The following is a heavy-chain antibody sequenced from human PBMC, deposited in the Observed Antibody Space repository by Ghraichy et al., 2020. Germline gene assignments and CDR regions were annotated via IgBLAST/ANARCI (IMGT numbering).Heavy chain of an antibody. D-gene: IGHD2-21*01. J-gene: IGHJ6*02. CDR1: GFTFSSYV. V-gene: IGHV3-23*01. CDR2: ISGSGGST. Sequence: GGSLRLSCAASGFTFSSYVMNWVRQAPGKGLEWVSGISGSGGSTYYADSVKGRFTISRDNAKNTLYLQLNSVRAEDTAVYYCSKDREAGDTYYYYHSGMDVWGQGTTVTVSS. CDR3: SKDREAGDTYYYYHSGMDV.